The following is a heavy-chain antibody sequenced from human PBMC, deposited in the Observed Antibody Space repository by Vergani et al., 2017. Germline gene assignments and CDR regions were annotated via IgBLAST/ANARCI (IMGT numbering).Heavy chain of an antibody. V-gene: IGHV1-69*01. CDR3: ACDAVGVRHPGYYYCDMDV. J-gene: IGHJ6*03. Sequence: QVQLVQSGAEVKKPGSSVKVSCKASGGTFSRYAISWVRQAPGQGLEWMGGIIPIFGTANYAQKFQGRVTITADESTSTAYMELSSLRSEDTAVDYCACDAVGVRHPGYYYCDMDVWGKGTTVTVSS. CDR1: GGTFSRYA. CDR2: IIPIFGTA. D-gene: IGHD2-8*01.